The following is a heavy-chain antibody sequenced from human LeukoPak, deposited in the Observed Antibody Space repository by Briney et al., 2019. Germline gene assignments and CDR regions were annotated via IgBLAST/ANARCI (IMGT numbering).Heavy chain of an antibody. Sequence: AGGSLRLSCAASGFTFRGYSMNWVRQAPGKGLEWVAVISYDGSNKYYADSVKGRFTISRDNSKNTLYLQMNSLRAEDTAVYYCAKTIYGFVDCWGQGTLVTVSS. CDR1: GFTFRGYS. J-gene: IGHJ4*02. CDR3: AKTIYGFVDC. CDR2: ISYDGSNK. D-gene: IGHD4-17*01. V-gene: IGHV3-30*18.